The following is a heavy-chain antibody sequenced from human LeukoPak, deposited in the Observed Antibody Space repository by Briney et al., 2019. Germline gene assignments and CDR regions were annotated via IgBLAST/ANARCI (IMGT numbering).Heavy chain of an antibody. V-gene: IGHV4-39*07. CDR1: GGSISSSSYY. CDR2: IYYSGST. D-gene: IGHD6-13*01. Sequence: SETLSLTCTVSGGSISSSSYYWGWIRQPPGKGLEWIGSIYYSGSTYYNPSLKSLVTISVDTSNNQFSLKLSSVTAADTAVYYCARASSSSWYAFFSGWFDPWGQGTLVTVSS. CDR3: ARASSSSWYAFFSGWFDP. J-gene: IGHJ5*02.